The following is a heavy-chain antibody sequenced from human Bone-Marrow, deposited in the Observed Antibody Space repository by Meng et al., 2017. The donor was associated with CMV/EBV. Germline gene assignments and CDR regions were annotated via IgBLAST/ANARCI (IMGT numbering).Heavy chain of an antibody. Sequence: SETLSLTCTVSGGSISSSSYYWGWIRQPPGKGLEWIGSIYYSGSTYYNPSLKSRVTISVDTSKNQFSLKLSSVTAADTAVYYCARVDYDSSGYYEDVDYWGQGTLVTVSS. CDR2: IYYSGST. CDR3: ARVDYDSSGYYEDVDY. D-gene: IGHD3-22*01. V-gene: IGHV4-39*07. CDR1: GGSISSSSYY. J-gene: IGHJ4*02.